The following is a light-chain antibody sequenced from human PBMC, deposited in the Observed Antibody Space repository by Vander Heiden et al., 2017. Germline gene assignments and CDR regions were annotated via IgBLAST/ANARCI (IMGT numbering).Light chain of an antibody. J-gene: IGLJ1*01. CDR1: TLGDKY. CDR2: QDS. Sequence: SYELTQPPSVSVSPGQTASITCSGDTLGDKYACWYQQKPGQALVVVIYQDSKRAAGTPGRFSGSNSGNTATLTISGTQAGDEDYYYCQAWDSSNVVFGTGTKVTVL. V-gene: IGLV3-1*01. CDR3: QAWDSSNVV.